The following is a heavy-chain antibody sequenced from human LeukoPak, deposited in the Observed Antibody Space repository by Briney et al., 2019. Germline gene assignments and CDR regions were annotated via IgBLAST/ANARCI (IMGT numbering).Heavy chain of an antibody. V-gene: IGHV3-74*01. D-gene: IGHD2-2*01. CDR3: ARSISWHDGWFDP. Sequence: GGSLRLSCAASGFTFSNYWMYWVRQAPGEGLVWVSRISSDGSTTANADSVRGRFTISRDNTKSTLYLQMNRLRAEDTAVYFCARSISWHDGWFDPWGQGTLVTVPS. CDR2: ISSDGSTT. CDR1: GFTFSNYW. J-gene: IGHJ5*02.